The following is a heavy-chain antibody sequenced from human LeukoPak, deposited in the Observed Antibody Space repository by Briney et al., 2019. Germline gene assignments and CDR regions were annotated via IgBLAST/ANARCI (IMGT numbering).Heavy chain of an antibody. D-gene: IGHD4-17*01. J-gene: IGHJ4*02. CDR3: AKLYNDYGDENFDY. Sequence: GGSLRLSCAASGSTFSSYVMSWVRQAPGKGLEWVSAISGGGGNTYYADSVKGRFTFSRDTSMNTLYLQMNSLRAEDTAVYYCAKLYNDYGDENFDYWGQGTLVTVSS. CDR2: ISGGGGNT. CDR1: GSTFSSYV. V-gene: IGHV3-23*01.